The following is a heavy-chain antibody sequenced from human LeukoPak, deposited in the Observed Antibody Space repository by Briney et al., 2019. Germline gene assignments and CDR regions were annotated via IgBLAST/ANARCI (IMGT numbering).Heavy chain of an antibody. CDR1: GFTFSNYG. CDR2: IRYDGSNK. D-gene: IGHD2-2*01. J-gene: IGHJ4*02. V-gene: IGHV3-30*02. Sequence: GGSLRLSCAASGFTFSNYGMHWVRQAPGKGLEWVAFIRYDGSNKYYADSVKGRFTISRDNSKNTLCLLMNSLRAKDTAVYYCAKDYCSSTSCYATYWGQGTLVTVSS. CDR3: AKDYCSSTSCYATY.